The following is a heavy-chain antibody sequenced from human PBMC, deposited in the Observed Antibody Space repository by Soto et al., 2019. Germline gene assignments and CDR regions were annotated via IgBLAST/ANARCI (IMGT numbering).Heavy chain of an antibody. J-gene: IGHJ4*02. D-gene: IGHD3-22*01. CDR3: ARGYYDSSGQLYYFDH. CDR2: IYYSGST. V-gene: IGHV4-30-4*08. Sequence: SETLSLTCTVSGGSISSGGYYWSWIRQHPGKGLEWIGYIYYSGSTYYNPSLKSRVSISVDTSKNQFSLKLSSVTAADTAVYYCARGYYDSSGQLYYFDHWGQGTQVTVSS. CDR1: GGSISSGGYY.